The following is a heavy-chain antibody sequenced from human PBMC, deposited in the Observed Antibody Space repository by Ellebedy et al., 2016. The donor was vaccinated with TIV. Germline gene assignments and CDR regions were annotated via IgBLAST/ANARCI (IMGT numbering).Heavy chain of an antibody. Sequence: GESLKISCAASGFTFSSYAMHWVRQAPGKGLEWVAVISYDGSNKYYADSVKGRFTISRDNSKNTLYLQMNSLRAEDTAVYYCAKDGEGWELWGQGTLVTVSS. CDR1: GFTFSSYA. CDR3: AKDGEGWEL. V-gene: IGHV3-30*04. CDR2: ISYDGSNK. J-gene: IGHJ4*02. D-gene: IGHD1-26*01.